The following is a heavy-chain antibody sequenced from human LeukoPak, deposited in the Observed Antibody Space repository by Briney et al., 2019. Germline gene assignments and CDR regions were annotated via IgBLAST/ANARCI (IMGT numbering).Heavy chain of an antibody. CDR2: ISSSSSYI. CDR3: ARDDDYGDPTDY. Sequence: PGGSLRLSCAASGFTFSSYSMNWVRQAPGKGLEWVSSISSSSSYIYYADSVKGRFTISRDNAKNSLYLQMNSLRAEDTAVYYCARDDDYGDPTDYWGQGTLVTVSS. J-gene: IGHJ4*02. CDR1: GFTFSSYS. V-gene: IGHV3-21*01. D-gene: IGHD4-17*01.